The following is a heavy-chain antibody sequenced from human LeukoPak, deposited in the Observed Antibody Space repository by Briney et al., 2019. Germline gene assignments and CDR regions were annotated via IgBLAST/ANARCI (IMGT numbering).Heavy chain of an antibody. CDR3: ARGFRGPNFDY. Sequence: PSETLSLTCTVSGYSISSGFYWGWIRQPPGKGLEWIGTFHHSGSTNYNPPLKSRVTISVDTSKNQFSLKLSSVTPADTAVYYCARGFRGPNFDYWGQGTLVTVSS. J-gene: IGHJ4*02. CDR2: FHHSGST. D-gene: IGHD3-10*01. CDR1: GYSISSGFY. V-gene: IGHV4-38-2*02.